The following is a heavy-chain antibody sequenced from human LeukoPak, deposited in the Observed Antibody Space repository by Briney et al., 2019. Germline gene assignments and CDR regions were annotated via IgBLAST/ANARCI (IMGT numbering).Heavy chain of an antibody. CDR1: GGSISSYS. V-gene: IGHV4-4*09. CDR2: IYTAEST. J-gene: IGHJ3*01. Sequence: SETLSLTCTVSGGSISSYSWSWIRQSPGKGLEWIGYIYTAESTNFNPSLKSRVTISVDTSKSLFTLKLSSVTAADTAVYYCARHIDAFDLWGRGTMVTVSS. D-gene: IGHD2-21*01. CDR3: ARHIDAFDL.